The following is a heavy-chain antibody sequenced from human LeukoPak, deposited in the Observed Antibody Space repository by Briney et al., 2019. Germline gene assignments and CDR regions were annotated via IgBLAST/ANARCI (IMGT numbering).Heavy chain of an antibody. J-gene: IGHJ3*02. Sequence: ASVKVSCKASGYTFTGYYMHWVRQAPGQGLEWMGWINPNSGGTNYAQKFQGRVTMTRDTSISTAYMELSRLRSDDTAVYYCARDYPQWGGYSGYEPSGAFDIWGQGTMVTVSS. D-gene: IGHD5-12*01. CDR3: ARDYPQWGGYSGYEPSGAFDI. V-gene: IGHV1-2*02. CDR2: INPNSGGT. CDR1: GYTFTGYY.